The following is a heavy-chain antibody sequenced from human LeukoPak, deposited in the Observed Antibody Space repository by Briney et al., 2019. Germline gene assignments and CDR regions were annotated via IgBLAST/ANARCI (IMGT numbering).Heavy chain of an antibody. V-gene: IGHV3-30*02. Sequence: GGSLRLSCAASGFTFSSYGMHWVRQAPGKGLEWVGFIRYDGSNKYYADSVKGRFTISRDNSKNTLYLQMNSLRAEDTAVYYCAKDQGRWELRTYYMDVWGKGTTVTISS. CDR3: AKDQGRWELRTYYMDV. CDR1: GFTFSSYG. CDR2: IRYDGSNK. D-gene: IGHD1-26*01. J-gene: IGHJ6*03.